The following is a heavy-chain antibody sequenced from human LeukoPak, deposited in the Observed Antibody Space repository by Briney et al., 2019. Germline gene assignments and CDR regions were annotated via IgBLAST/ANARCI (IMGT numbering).Heavy chain of an antibody. CDR2: FHTRGST. J-gene: IGHJ5*02. CDR1: RGSISSGNYY. CDR3: ARVDGSCSGGSCPSGNWFDP. V-gene: IGHV4-61*02. D-gene: IGHD2-15*01. Sequence: TLSLTCTVSRGSISSGNYYWSWIRQPAGKGLEWIGRFHTRGSTNYNPSLKSRVIISVDTSKNQFSLKLNSVTAEDTAVYYCARVDGSCSGGSCPSGNWFDPWGQGTLVTVSS.